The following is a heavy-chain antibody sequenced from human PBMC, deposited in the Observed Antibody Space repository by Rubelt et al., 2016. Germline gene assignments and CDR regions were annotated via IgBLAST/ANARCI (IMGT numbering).Heavy chain of an antibody. Sequence: QVQLVQSGAEVKKPGASVKVSCKASGYTFTSYAMHWVRQAPGQRLEWMGWVNAGNGNTKYSQKCQGRVTITRDTAASTAYMELSSLRSEDTAVYYCARGLGLGYSSSWFNWFDPWGQGTLVTVSS. CDR3: ARGLGLGYSSSWFNWFDP. V-gene: IGHV1-3*01. CDR1: GYTFTSYA. CDR2: VNAGNGNT. J-gene: IGHJ5*02. D-gene: IGHD6-13*01.